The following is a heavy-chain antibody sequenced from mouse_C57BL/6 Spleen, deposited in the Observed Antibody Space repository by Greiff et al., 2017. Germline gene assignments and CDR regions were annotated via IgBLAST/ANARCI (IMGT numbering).Heavy chain of an antibody. CDR1: GYTFTSYS. J-gene: IGHJ2*01. CDR2: FHPNSGST. V-gene: IGHV1-64*01. CDR3: ARRYYGSCYDD. D-gene: IGHD1-1*01. Sequence: QVQLQQPGAELVKPGASVKLSCKASGYTFTSYSMHWVKQRPGQGLEWIGMFHPNSGSTNYNEKFKGKATLTVDKSSSTVYMQLSSLTSDDSAVYYWARRYYGSCYDDWGKGTTLTVSS.